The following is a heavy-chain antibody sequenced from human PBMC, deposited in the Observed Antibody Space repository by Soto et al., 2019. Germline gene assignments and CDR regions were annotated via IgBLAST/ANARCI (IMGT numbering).Heavy chain of an antibody. D-gene: IGHD3-3*01. CDR1: GFTFGDYA. J-gene: IGHJ5*02. CDR3: TRVSFWSRYANWFFP. CDR2: IRSKAYGGTT. V-gene: IGHV3-49*03. Sequence: GVSLRLSVRASGFTFGDYARSWLRQAPGEGLGGGGCIRSKAYGGTTDYAASVKGRSTISRDDSKSIAYLQTNSLKPEDTAGYYCTRVSFWSRYANWFFPWGPG.